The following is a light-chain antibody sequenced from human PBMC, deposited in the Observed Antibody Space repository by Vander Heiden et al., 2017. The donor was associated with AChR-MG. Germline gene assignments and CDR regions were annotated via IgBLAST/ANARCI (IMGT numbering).Light chain of an antibody. Sequence: QAVLTQPSSLSASPGASASLTSTLRSGINVGTYRIYWYQQKPGSPPQYLLRYKSDSEKQQGSGVPSRFSGSKDASANAGILLIAGLQSEDEAYYYCMIWHSSAWVFGGGTKLTVL. V-gene: IGLV5-45*02. CDR2: YKSDSEK. CDR3: MIWHSSAWV. CDR1: SGINVGTYR. J-gene: IGLJ3*02.